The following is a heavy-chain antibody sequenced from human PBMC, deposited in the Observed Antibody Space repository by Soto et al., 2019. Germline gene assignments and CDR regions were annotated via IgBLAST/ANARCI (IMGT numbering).Heavy chain of an antibody. D-gene: IGHD3-22*01. CDR3: ARGSSHYYDSSGSFDY. Sequence: SETLSLTCTVSGGSVSSGSYYWSWIRQPPGKGLEWIGYIYYSGSTNYNPSLKSRVTISVDTSKNQFSLKLSSVTAADTAVYYCARGSSHYYDSSGSFDYWGQGTLVTVSS. CDR2: IYYSGST. V-gene: IGHV4-61*01. J-gene: IGHJ4*02. CDR1: GGSVSSGSYY.